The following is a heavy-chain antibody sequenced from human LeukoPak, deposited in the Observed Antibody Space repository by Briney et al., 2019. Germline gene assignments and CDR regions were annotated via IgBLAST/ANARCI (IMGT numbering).Heavy chain of an antibody. D-gene: IGHD2-8*02. CDR3: TRRGGGVSYGY. CDR1: GYNFTNYW. Sequence: GESLKISCKGSGYNFTNYWIGWVRQMPGKGLEWMGIVYPGDSDTRYSPSFQGQVTISADKSISTAYLHWSSLKASDSAMYYCTRRGGGVSYGYWGQGTVVTLSS. J-gene: IGHJ4*02. CDR2: VYPGDSDT. V-gene: IGHV5-51*01.